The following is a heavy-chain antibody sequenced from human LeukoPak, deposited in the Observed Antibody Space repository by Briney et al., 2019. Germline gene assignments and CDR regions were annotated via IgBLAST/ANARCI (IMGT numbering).Heavy chain of an antibody. CDR3: DRTGGPLFDY. Sequence: SQTLSLTCAISGDSLSSNSAAWHWIRQSPSRGLEWLGRTYYRSKWYNDYAVSVKSRITINPDTSKNQFSLQLNSVTPEDTAVYARDRTGGPLFDYWGQGTLVTVSS. CDR1: GDSLSSNSAA. D-gene: IGHD4-23*01. V-gene: IGHV6-1*01. J-gene: IGHJ4*02. CDR2: TYYRSKWYN.